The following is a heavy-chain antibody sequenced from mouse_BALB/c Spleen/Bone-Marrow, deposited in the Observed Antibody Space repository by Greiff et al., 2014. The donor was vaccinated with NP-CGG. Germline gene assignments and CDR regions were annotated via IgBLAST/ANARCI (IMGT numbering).Heavy chain of an antibody. V-gene: IGHV1-54*01. CDR1: GYAFNNYL. CDR3: AIRDGSYFDY. D-gene: IGHD1-2*01. J-gene: IGHJ2*01. CDR2: INPGSGGT. Sequence: QVQLQQSGAELVRPGTSVKVSCKASGYAFNNYLIEWVKQRPGQGLEWIGMINPGSGGTNYNEKFKGKATMTADKSSSTAYMELSSLTSDDSAVDFCAIRDGSYFDYWGQGTTLTVSS.